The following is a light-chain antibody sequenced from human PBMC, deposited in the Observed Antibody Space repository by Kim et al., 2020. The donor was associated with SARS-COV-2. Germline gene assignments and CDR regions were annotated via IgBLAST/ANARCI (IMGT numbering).Light chain of an antibody. CDR3: GTWDDSLTGPV. Sequence: RQKVNISCSGSSVNIGSNAVNWYQQFPGKAPRLLISYDDQLSSGVSDRFSASKSVTSASLAISGLQSEDEADYYCGTWDDSLTGPVFGGGTQLTVL. V-gene: IGLV1-36*01. J-gene: IGLJ2*01. CDR1: SVNIGSNA. CDR2: YDD.